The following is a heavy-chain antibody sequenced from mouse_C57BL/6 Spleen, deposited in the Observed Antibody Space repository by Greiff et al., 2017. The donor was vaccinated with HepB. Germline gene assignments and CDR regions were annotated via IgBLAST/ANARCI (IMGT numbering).Heavy chain of an antibody. CDR2: ISSGGSYT. J-gene: IGHJ2*01. CDR3: ARHGTGFDY. V-gene: IGHV5-6*01. CDR1: GFTFSSYG. D-gene: IGHD4-1*01. Sequence: EVKLQESGGDLVKPGGSLKLSCAASGFTFSSYGMSWVRQTPDKRLEWVATISSGGSYTYYPDSVKGRFTISRDNAENTLYLQMSSLKSEDTAMYYCARHGTGFDYWGQGTTLTVSS.